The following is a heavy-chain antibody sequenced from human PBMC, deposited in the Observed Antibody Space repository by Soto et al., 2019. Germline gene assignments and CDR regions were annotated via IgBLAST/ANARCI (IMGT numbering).Heavy chain of an antibody. Sequence: SETLSLTCTVSGGSVSSGGYYWSWIRQHPGTGLEWIGYIYHSGTTYFYPSLKSRASISLDTSKNEFSLKLTSVTAADTAVYYCARRALHQCINGVCYNDGFWDYWGQGALVTVS. V-gene: IGHV4-31*03. CDR2: IYHSGTT. J-gene: IGHJ4*02. CDR3: ARRALHQCINGVCYNDGFWDY. D-gene: IGHD2-8*01. CDR1: GGSVSSGGYY.